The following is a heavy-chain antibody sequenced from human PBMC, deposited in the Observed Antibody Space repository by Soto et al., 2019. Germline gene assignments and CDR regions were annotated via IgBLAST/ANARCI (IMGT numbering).Heavy chain of an antibody. D-gene: IGHD2-2*02. V-gene: IGHV3-53*01. CDR1: GFTVSSNY. J-gene: IGHJ6*02. Sequence: GGSLRLSCAASGFTVSSNYMSWVRQAPGKGLEWVSVIYSGGSTYYADSVKGRFTISRDNSKNTLYLQMNSLRAEDTAAYYCARDYCSSTSCYRGWGDYYYYGMDVWGQGTTVTVSS. CDR3: ARDYCSSTSCYRGWGDYYYYGMDV. CDR2: IYSGGST.